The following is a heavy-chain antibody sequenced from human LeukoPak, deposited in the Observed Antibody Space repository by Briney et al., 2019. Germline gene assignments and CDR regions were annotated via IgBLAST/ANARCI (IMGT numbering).Heavy chain of an antibody. CDR1: GGTFSSYA. D-gene: IGHD6-19*01. CDR3: ATATDHSSGWLDAFDI. Sequence: GASVKVSCKASGGTFSSYAISWERQAPGQGLEWMGRIIPIFGTANYAQKFQGRVTITTDESTSTAYMELSSLRSEDTAVYYCATATDHSSGWLDAFDIWGQGTMVTVSS. CDR2: IIPIFGTA. V-gene: IGHV1-69*05. J-gene: IGHJ3*02.